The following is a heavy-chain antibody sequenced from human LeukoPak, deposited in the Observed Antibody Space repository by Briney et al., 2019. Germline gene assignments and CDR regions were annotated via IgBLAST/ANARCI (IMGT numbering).Heavy chain of an antibody. CDR2: INTNTGNP. Sequence: ASVKVSCKASGYTFTGYAMNWVRQAPEQGLEWMGWINTNTGNPTYAQGFTGRFVFSLDTSVSTANLQISSLKAEDTAVYYCAREYYYDSSGLMLDYWGQGTLVTVSS. J-gene: IGHJ4*02. CDR1: GYTFTGYA. D-gene: IGHD3-22*01. V-gene: IGHV7-4-1*02. CDR3: AREYYYDSSGLMLDY.